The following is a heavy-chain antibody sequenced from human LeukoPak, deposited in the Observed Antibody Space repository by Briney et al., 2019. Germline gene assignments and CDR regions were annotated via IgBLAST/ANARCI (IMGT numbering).Heavy chain of an antibody. J-gene: IGHJ5*02. V-gene: IGHV4-4*09. CDR3: ARLATVTNWFDP. D-gene: IGHD4-11*01. CDR2: IYTSGST. Sequence: PSETLSLTCTVSGGSISSYYWSWIRQPPGKGLEWIGYIYTSGSTNYNPSLKSRVTISVDTSKNQFSLKLSSVTAADTAVYYCARLATVTNWFDPWGQGTLVTVSS. CDR1: GGSISSYY.